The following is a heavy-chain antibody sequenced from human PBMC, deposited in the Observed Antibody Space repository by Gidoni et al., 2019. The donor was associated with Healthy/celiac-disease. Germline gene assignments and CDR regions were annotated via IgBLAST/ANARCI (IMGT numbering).Heavy chain of an antibody. J-gene: IGHJ4*02. CDR1: GFTFSSYG. Sequence: QVQLVESGGGVVQPGRSLRLSCAASGFTFSSYGMHWVRQAPGKGLEWVAVISYDGSNKYYADSVKGRFTISRDNSKNTLYLQMNSLRAEDTAVYYCANSWHSYGYWSTIDYWGQGTLVTVSS. CDR3: ANSWHSYGYWSTIDY. D-gene: IGHD5-18*01. CDR2: ISYDGSNK. V-gene: IGHV3-30*18.